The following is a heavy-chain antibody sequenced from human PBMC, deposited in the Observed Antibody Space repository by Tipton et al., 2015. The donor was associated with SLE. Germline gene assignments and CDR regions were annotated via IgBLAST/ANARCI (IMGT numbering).Heavy chain of an antibody. CDR2: ISGSGEKT. V-gene: IGHV3-23*01. CDR3: AKARLGELSLYGFDI. J-gene: IGHJ3*02. D-gene: IGHD3-16*02. Sequence: GSLRLSCAAFGFTFRTHAMSWVRQAPGKGLEWVAAISGSGEKTNSPDSVKGRFTVSRDNSKNTLYLQMNSLRVEDTAVYYCAKARLGELSLYGFDIWGQGTMVTVSS. CDR1: GFTFRTHA.